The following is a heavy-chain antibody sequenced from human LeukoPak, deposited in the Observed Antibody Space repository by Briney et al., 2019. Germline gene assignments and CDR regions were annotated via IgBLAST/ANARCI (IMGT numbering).Heavy chain of an antibody. CDR2: IYYSGGT. CDR3: ARGASNYDILTGYYNVHLFDY. J-gene: IGHJ4*02. D-gene: IGHD3-9*01. Sequence: TSETLSLTCTVSGGSISSYYWSWIRQPPGKGLEWIGYIYYSGGTNYNPSLKSRVTISVDTSKNQFSLKLSSVTAADTAVYYCARGASNYDILTGYYNVHLFDYWGQGTLVTVSS. V-gene: IGHV4-59*01. CDR1: GGSISSYY.